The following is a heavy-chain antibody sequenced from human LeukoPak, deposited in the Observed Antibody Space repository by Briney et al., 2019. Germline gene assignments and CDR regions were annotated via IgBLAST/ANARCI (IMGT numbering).Heavy chain of an antibody. CDR2: INPNSGGT. CDR3: ARDNPEQWLIPSDY. V-gene: IGHV1-2*02. Sequence: GASVKVSCKASGYTFTGYYMHWVRQAPGQGLEWMGWINPNSGGTNYAQRFQGRVTMTRDTSISTAYMELSRLESDDTAVYYCARDNPEQWLIPSDYWGQGTLVTVSS. D-gene: IGHD6-19*01. CDR1: GYTFTGYY. J-gene: IGHJ4*02.